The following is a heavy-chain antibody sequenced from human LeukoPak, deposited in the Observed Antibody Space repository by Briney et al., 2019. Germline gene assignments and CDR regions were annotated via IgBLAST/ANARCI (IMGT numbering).Heavy chain of an antibody. CDR3: AVDLGWPGNAFDI. CDR1: GGSISSGGYY. CDR2: IYYSGST. D-gene: IGHD1-14*01. V-gene: IGHV4-31*11. Sequence: SETLSLTCAVSGGSISSGGYYWSWIRQHPGKGLEWIGYIYYSGSTYYNPSLKSRVTISVDTSKNQFSLKLSSVTAADTAVYYCAVDLGWPGNAFDIWGQGTMVTVSS. J-gene: IGHJ3*02.